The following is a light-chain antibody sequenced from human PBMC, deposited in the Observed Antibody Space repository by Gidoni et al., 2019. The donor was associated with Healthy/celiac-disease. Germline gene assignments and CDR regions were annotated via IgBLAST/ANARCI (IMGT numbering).Light chain of an antibody. CDR2: GNS. V-gene: IGLV1-40*01. J-gene: IGLJ3*02. Sequence: QPVLTHPPSVSGAPVQRVTITCTRSSSNVGAGYDVHWYQQLPGTAPKLLISGNSNRPSGVPDRFSGTKSGTSASRAITGLQAEDEADYYCQSYDSSLSDWVFGGGTKLTVL. CDR3: QSYDSSLSDWV. CDR1: SSNVGAGYD.